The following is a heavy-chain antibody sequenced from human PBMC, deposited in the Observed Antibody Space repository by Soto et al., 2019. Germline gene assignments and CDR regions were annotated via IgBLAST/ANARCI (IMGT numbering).Heavy chain of an antibody. CDR1: GGSISSYY. CDR2: IYYSGST. J-gene: IGHJ4*02. Sequence: SETLSLTCTVSGGSISSYYWSWIRQPPGKGLEWIGYIYYSGSTNYNPSLKSRVTISVDTSKNQFSLKLSSVTAADTAVYYCARHRDWNDGTDYWGQGTLVTVSS. CDR3: ARHRDWNDGTDY. V-gene: IGHV4-59*08. D-gene: IGHD1-1*01.